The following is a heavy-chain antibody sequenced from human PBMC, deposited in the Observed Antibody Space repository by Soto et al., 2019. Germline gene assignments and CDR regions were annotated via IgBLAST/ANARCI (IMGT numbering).Heavy chain of an antibody. CDR1: GFTFSSYS. D-gene: IGHD4-4*01. CDR3: AREADPSATVTDFDYYYYYGMDV. Sequence: PGGSLRLSCAASGFTFSSYSMNWVRQAPGKGLEWVSSISSSSSYIYYADSVKGRFTISRDNAKNSLYLQMNSLRAEDTAVYYCAREADPSATVTDFDYYYYYGMDVWGQGTTVTVSS. J-gene: IGHJ6*02. V-gene: IGHV3-21*01. CDR2: ISSSSSYI.